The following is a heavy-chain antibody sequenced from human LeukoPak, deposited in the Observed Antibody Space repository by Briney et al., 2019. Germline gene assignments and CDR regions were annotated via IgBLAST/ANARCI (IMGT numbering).Heavy chain of an antibody. J-gene: IGHJ3*02. CDR2: IYYSGST. CDR1: GGSISSSSYY. V-gene: IGHV4-39*07. Sequence: PSETLSLTCTVSGGSISSSSYYWGWIRQPPGKGLEWIGSIYYSGSTYYNPSLKSRVTMSVDTSKNQFSLKLSSVTAADTAVYYCAREAGATSFDAFDIWGQGTMVTVSS. CDR3: AREAGATSFDAFDI. D-gene: IGHD1-26*01.